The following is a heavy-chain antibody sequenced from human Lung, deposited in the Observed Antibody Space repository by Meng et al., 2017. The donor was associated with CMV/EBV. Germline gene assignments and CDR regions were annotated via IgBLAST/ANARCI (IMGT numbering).Heavy chain of an antibody. Sequence: SCAASGFTFSNAWMSWVRQAPGKGLEWVGRIKSKTDGGTTDYAAPVKGRFTISRDDSKNTLYLQMNSLKTEDTAVYYCTTGRIYCSSTSCHWGGMDVWGQGNXV. J-gene: IGHJ6*02. D-gene: IGHD2-2*01. CDR1: GFTFSNAW. V-gene: IGHV3-15*01. CDR2: IKSKTDGGTT. CDR3: TTGRIYCSSTSCHWGGMDV.